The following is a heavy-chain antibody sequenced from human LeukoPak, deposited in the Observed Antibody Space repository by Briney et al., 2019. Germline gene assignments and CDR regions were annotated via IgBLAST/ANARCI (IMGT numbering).Heavy chain of an antibody. V-gene: IGHV4-31*03. Sequence: SETLSLTCTVSGGSISSGGYYWSWIRQHPGKGLEWIGYIYYSGSTYYNPSLKSRVTISVDTSKNQFSLKLSSVTAADTAVYYCARSPYDSSGYYWFAPRPTEYYFDYWGQGTLVTVSS. CDR1: GGSISSGGYY. D-gene: IGHD3-22*01. J-gene: IGHJ4*02. CDR2: IYYSGST. CDR3: ARSPYDSSGYYWFAPRPTEYYFDY.